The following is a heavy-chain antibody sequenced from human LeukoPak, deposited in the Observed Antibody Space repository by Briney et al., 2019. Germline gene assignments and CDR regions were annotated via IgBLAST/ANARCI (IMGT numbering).Heavy chain of an antibody. J-gene: IGHJ5*02. Sequence: PGGFLRLSCAASGFTFSSYWMHWVRQAPGKGLVWVSRINSDGSSTSYADSVKGRFTISRDNAKNTLYLQMNSLRAEDTAVYYCATSRPYYYDSSGYSGNWFDPWGQGTLVTVSS. V-gene: IGHV3-74*01. CDR3: ATSRPYYYDSSGYSGNWFDP. CDR2: INSDGSST. CDR1: GFTFSSYW. D-gene: IGHD3-22*01.